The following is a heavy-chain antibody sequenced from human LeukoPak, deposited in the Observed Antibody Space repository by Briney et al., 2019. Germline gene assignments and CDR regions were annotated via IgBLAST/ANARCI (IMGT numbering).Heavy chain of an antibody. CDR1: GFTFSDNY. J-gene: IGHJ4*02. Sequence: GGSLRLSCAASGFTFSDNYMTWVRQAPGKGLEWLSYISGNGGVIQYADSVKGRFTISRDNAKDLLYLQMDSLRVEDTAIYYCARDPRTVRIWGQGTLVTVSS. CDR2: ISGNGGVI. V-gene: IGHV3-11*04. D-gene: IGHD1-1*01. CDR3: ARDPRTVRI.